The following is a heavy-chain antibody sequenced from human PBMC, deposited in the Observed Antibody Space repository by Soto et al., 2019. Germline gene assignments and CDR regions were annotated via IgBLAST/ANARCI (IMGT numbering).Heavy chain of an antibody. CDR3: ARSPGRAPGFDDYYDSSGYYGAFDY. Sequence: QVQLVQSGAEVKKPGSSVKVSCKASGGTFSSYAISWVRQAPGQGLEWMGGIIPIFGTANYAQKFQGRVTITADESTSTAYMELGSLRSEDTAVYYCARSPGRAPGFDDYYDSSGYYGAFDYWGQGTLVTVSS. CDR2: IIPIFGTA. CDR1: GGTFSSYA. V-gene: IGHV1-69*01. D-gene: IGHD3-22*01. J-gene: IGHJ4*02.